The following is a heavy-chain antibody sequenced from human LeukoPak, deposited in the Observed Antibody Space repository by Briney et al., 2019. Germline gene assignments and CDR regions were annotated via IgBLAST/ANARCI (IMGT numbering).Heavy chain of an antibody. Sequence: PGGSLRLSCTASGFTFGDYAMSWFRQAPGKGLGWVGFIRSKAYGGTTEYAASVKGRFTISRDDSKSIAYLQMNSLKTEDTAVYYCTRTGTIFGVVISWFDPWGQGTLVTVSS. CDR3: TRTGTIFGVVISWFDP. J-gene: IGHJ5*02. D-gene: IGHD3-3*01. CDR2: IRSKAYGGTT. V-gene: IGHV3-49*03. CDR1: GFTFGDYA.